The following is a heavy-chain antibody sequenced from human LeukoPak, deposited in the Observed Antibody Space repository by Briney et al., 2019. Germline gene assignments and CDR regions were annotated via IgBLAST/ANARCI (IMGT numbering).Heavy chain of an antibody. J-gene: IGHJ2*01. V-gene: IGHV4-34*01. Sequence: SETLSLTCAAYSGSFSGFYWTWIRQPPGKGLEWIGQINHSRSTHYNPSLKSRVTISVDTSKNQFSLKLSSVTAADTAVYYCARVPKYFDLWGRGTLVPVSS. CDR3: ARVPKYFDL. CDR1: SGSFSGFY. CDR2: INHSRST.